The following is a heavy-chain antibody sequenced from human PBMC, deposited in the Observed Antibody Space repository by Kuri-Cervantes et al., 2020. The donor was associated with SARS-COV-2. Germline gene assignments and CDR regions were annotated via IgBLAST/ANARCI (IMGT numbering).Heavy chain of an antibody. J-gene: IGHJ4*02. D-gene: IGHD3-3*01. CDR2: FDPEDGET. CDR3: ATAPLIRFLEWLRFDY. Sequence: ASVKVSCKVSGYTLTELSMHWVRQAPGKGLEWMGGFDPEDGETIYAQKFQGRVTMTEDTSTDTAYMELSSLRSEDTAVYYCATAPLIRFLEWLRFDYWGQGTLVTVSS. CDR1: GYTLTELS. V-gene: IGHV1-24*01.